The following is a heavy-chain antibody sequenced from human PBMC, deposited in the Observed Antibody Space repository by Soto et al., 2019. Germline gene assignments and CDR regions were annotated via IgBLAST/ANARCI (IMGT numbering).Heavy chain of an antibody. CDR1: GGSFSGYY. CDR3: ASARLGSAVAGY. CDR2: INHSGST. Sequence: QVQLQQWGAGLLKPSETLSLTCAVYGGSFSGYYWSWIRQPPGKGLEWIGEINHSGSTNYNPSLKSRVTISVDTSKNQFSLKLSSVTAADTDVYYCASARLGSAVAGYWGQGTLVTVSS. J-gene: IGHJ4*02. D-gene: IGHD6-19*01. V-gene: IGHV4-34*01.